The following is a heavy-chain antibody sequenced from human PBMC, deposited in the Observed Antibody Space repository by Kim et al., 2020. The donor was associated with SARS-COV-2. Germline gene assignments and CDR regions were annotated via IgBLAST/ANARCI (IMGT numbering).Heavy chain of an antibody. CDR1: GFTFSDYY. V-gene: IGHV3-11*05. CDR2: ISSSSSYT. CDR3: ARDRHDYGDYVLPGPQPFYDYYYGMDV. J-gene: IGHJ6*02. Sequence: GGSLRLSCAASGFTFSDYYMSWIRQAPGKGLEWVSYISSSSSYTNYADSVKGRFTISRDNAKNSLYLQMNSLRAEDTAVYYCARDRHDYGDYVLPGPQPFYDYYYGMDVWGQGTTVTVSS. D-gene: IGHD4-17*01.